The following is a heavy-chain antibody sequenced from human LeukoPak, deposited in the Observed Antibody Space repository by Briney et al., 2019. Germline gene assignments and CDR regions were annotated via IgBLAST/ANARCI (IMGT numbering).Heavy chain of an antibody. D-gene: IGHD2-21*02. Sequence: GGSLRLSCAASGFTFDDYTMHWVRQAPGKGLEWVSVISDRGDSTYYADSVKGRFTISRDSSKNTLYLQMNSLGGEDTALYYCAKGRWGLTINNFDLWGQGTMVTVSS. V-gene: IGHV3-23*01. CDR2: ISDRGDST. CDR3: AKGRWGLTINNFDL. CDR1: GFTFDDYT. J-gene: IGHJ3*01.